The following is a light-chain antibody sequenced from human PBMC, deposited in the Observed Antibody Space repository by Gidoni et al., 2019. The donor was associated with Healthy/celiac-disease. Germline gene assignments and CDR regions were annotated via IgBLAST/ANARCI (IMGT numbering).Light chain of an antibody. CDR2: EVS. CDR1: SSDVGGYNY. V-gene: IGLV2-14*01. J-gene: IGLJ1*01. Sequence: QSALTQPAAVSGSPGQSTTISCTGTSSDVGGYNYVSWYQQHPGKAPKLMIYEVSNRPSGVSNRFSGSKSGNTASLTISGLQAEDEADYYCSSYTSSRTLVFGTGTKVTVL. CDR3: SSYTSSRTLV.